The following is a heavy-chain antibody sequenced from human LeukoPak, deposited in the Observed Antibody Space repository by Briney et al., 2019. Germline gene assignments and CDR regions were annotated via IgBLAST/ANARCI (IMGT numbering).Heavy chain of an antibody. CDR1: GFTFDDYA. CDR3: AKDMGGYSGSYYYFEY. J-gene: IGHJ4*02. V-gene: IGHV3-9*01. CDR2: ISWNSGSI. Sequence: GRSLRLSCAASGFTFDDYAMHWVRQAPGKGLEWVSGISWNSGSIGYADSVKGRFTISRDNAKNSLYLQMNSLRAEDTALYYCAKDMGGYSGSYYYFEYWGQGTLVTVSS. D-gene: IGHD1-26*01.